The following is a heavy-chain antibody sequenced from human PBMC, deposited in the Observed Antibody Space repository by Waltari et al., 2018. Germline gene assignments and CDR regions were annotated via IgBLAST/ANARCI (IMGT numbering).Heavy chain of an antibody. D-gene: IGHD3-3*01. V-gene: IGHV4-39*01. CDR1: GGSISSSSYY. CDR2: IYYSGST. CDR3: ARVTIFGVVTQYYFGY. J-gene: IGHJ4*02. Sequence: QLQLQESGPGLVKPSETLSLTCPVSGGSISSSSYYWGWIRQPPGKGLEWIGSIYYSGSTYYNPSLKSRVTISVDTSKNQFSLKLSSVTAADTAVYYCARVTIFGVVTQYYFGYWGQGTLVTVSS.